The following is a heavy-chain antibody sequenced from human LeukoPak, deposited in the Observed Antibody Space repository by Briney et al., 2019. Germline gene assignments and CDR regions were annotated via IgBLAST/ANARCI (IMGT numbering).Heavy chain of an antibody. J-gene: IGHJ4*02. V-gene: IGHV3-21*01. CDR2: ISSSSSYI. CDR1: GFTFSSYS. Sequence: GGSLRLSCAASGFTFSSYSMNWVRQAPGKGPEWVSSISSSSSYIYYADSVKGRFTISRDTAKNSLYLQMNSLRAEDTAVYYCAKDVGSYDSWCFDYWGQGTLVTVSS. CDR3: AKDVGSYDSWCFDY. D-gene: IGHD3/OR15-3a*01.